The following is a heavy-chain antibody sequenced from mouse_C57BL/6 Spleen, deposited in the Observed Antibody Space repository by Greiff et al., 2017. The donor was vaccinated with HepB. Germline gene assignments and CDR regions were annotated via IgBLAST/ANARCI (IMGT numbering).Heavy chain of an antibody. D-gene: IGHD4-1*01. CDR3: ARLGRHWYFDV. J-gene: IGHJ1*03. CDR2: INPDSSTI. CDR1: GIDFSRYW. Sequence: EASGIDFSRYWMSWVRRAPGKGLEWIGEINPDSSTINYAPSLKDKFIISRDNAKNTLYLQMSKVRSEDTALYYCARLGRHWYFDVWGTGTTVTVSS. V-gene: IGHV4-1*01.